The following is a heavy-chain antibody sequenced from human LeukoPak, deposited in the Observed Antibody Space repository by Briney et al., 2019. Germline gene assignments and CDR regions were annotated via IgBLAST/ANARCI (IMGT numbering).Heavy chain of an antibody. J-gene: IGHJ3*02. CDR2: ISGSGSGGST. CDR3: AKDQFSTYYDILTGPLGGAFDI. V-gene: IGHV3-23*01. CDR1: GFTFSSSA. D-gene: IGHD3-9*01. Sequence: GGSLRLSCAASGFTFSSSAMSWVRQAPGKGLEWVSSISGSGSGGSTYYADSVKGRFTISRDNSKNTLYLQMNSLRAEDTAVYYCAKDQFSTYYDILTGPLGGAFDIWGQGTMVTVSS.